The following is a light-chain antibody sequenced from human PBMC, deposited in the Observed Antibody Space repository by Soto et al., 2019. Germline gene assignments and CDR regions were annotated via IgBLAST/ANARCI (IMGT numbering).Light chain of an antibody. V-gene: IGLV4-69*01. CDR3: QTWGTGIRV. Sequence: QAVVTQSPSASASLGASVKLTCTLSSGHSNYAIAWHQQHPEKGPRYLMHLNSXXSXXXXXXXXXRFSGSISGAESYLTTXXXXXXXXXXYYCQTWGTGIRVFGGGTKVTVL. CDR2: LNSXXSX. CDR1: SGHSNYA. J-gene: IGLJ2*01.